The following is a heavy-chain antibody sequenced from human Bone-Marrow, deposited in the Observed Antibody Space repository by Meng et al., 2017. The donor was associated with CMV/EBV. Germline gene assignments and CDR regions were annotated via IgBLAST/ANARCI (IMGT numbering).Heavy chain of an antibody. CDR2: INSDGSST. V-gene: IGHV3-74*01. CDR3: ARGDYDFWSGYESYYYYYGMDV. Sequence: GGSLRLSCAASGFTFSSYWMHWVRQAPGKGLVWVSRINSDGSSTSYADSVKGRFTISRDNAKNTLYLQMNSLRAEDTVVYYCARGDYDFWSGYESYYYYYGMDVWGQGTTVTVSS. D-gene: IGHD3-3*01. CDR1: GFTFSSYW. J-gene: IGHJ6*02.